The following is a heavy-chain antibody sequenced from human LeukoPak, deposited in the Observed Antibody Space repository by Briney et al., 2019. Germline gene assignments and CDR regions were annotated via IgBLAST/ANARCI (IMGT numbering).Heavy chain of an antibody. CDR3: AKEGRWLDS. CDR1: GFTFSSYA. D-gene: IGHD4-23*01. Sequence: GGSLRLSCAASGFTFSSYAMSWVRQAPGKGLEWVSFIYSDNTHYSDSVKGRFTISRDNSKNTLYLQINSLRTEDTAVYFCAKEGRWLDSWGQGTLVTVSS. CDR2: IYSDNT. J-gene: IGHJ4*02. V-gene: IGHV3-23*03.